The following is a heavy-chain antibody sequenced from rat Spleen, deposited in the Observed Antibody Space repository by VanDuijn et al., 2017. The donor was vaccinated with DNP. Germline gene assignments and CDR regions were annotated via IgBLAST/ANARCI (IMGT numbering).Heavy chain of an antibody. CDR2: ISYSGST. J-gene: IGHJ2*01. CDR1: AYSITTNY. CDR3: VRWVRALDY. V-gene: IGHV3-1*01. Sequence: EVQLQESGPGLVKPSQSLSLTCSVTAYSITTNYWRWIRKFPGNKMEWIGHISYSGSTSYNPSLKSRISITRDTSKNQFFLQLNSVTTEDTATYYCVRWVRALDYWGQGVMVTVSS. D-gene: IGHD4-1*01.